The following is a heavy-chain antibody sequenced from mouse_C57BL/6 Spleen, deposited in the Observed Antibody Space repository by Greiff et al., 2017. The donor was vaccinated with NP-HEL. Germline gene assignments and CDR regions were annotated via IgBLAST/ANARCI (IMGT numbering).Heavy chain of an antibody. D-gene: IGHD1-1*01. CDR3: SNYYGSSPYWYFDV. CDR2: ISDGGSYT. Sequence: EVQGVESGGGLVKPGGSLKLSCAASGFTFSSYAMSWVRQTPEKRLEWVATISDGGSYTYYPDNVKGRFTISRDNAKNNLYLQMSHLKSEDTAMYYCSNYYGSSPYWYFDVWGTGTTVTVSS. J-gene: IGHJ1*03. CDR1: GFTFSSYA. V-gene: IGHV5-4*01.